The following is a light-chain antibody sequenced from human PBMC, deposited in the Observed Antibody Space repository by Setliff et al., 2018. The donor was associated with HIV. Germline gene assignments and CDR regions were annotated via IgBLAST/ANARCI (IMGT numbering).Light chain of an antibody. Sequence: ELTQPPSVSVAPGKTAKITCGGNNIGGKSIHWYQQKPGQAPVLVIYYDSDRPSGIPERFSGSNSGNTATLTISRVEAGDEADYYCQVWDTSSDHPYVFGTGTKVTV. V-gene: IGLV3-21*04. J-gene: IGLJ1*01. CDR1: NIGGKS. CDR2: YDS. CDR3: QVWDTSSDHPYV.